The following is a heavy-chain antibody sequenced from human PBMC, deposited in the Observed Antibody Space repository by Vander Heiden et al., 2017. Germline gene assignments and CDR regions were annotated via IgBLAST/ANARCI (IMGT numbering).Heavy chain of an antibody. CDR1: GGTFSSYA. V-gene: IGHV1-69*01. CDR2: IIPICGTA. J-gene: IGHJ4*02. Sequence: QVQLVQSGAEVKKPGSSVKVSCKASGGTFSSYAISWVRQAPRQGLEWMGGIIPICGTANNAQKFQGRVTITADESTSTAYMELSSLRSEDTAVYYCARVGVGGSTPWDYWGQGTLVTVSS. CDR3: ARVGVGGSTPWDY. D-gene: IGHD1-26*01.